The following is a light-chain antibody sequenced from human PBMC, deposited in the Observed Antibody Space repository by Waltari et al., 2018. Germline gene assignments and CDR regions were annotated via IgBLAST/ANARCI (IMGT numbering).Light chain of an antibody. Sequence: DIHMTQSPSSLSAPVGDRVTITCQASQDIKKSLNWFHQKAGKAPKVLIFDAFNSQTGAPSRFSGSGSGTDFTFIISSLQPEDMGTYYCQQYHSVPLTFGGGTKVEIK. CDR1: QDIKKS. CDR3: QQYHSVPLT. J-gene: IGKJ4*01. CDR2: DAF. V-gene: IGKV1-33*01.